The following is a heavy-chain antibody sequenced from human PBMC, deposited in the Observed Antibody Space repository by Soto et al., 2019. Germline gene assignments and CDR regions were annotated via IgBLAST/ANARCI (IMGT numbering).Heavy chain of an antibody. V-gene: IGHV5-51*01. D-gene: IGHD3-9*01. CDR3: ARHPEVLRYFDWLSNGYFDY. J-gene: IGHJ4*02. CDR1: GYSFTSYW. CDR2: IYPGDSDT. Sequence: GESLKISCKGSGYSFTSYWIGWVRQLPGKGLEWMGIIYPGDSDTRYSPSFQGQVTISADKSISTAYLQWSSLKASDTAMYYCARHPEVLRYFDWLSNGYFDYWGQGTLVTVS.